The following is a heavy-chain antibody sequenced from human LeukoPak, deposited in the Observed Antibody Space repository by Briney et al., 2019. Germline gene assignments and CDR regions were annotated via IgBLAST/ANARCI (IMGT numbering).Heavy chain of an antibody. D-gene: IGHD1-1*01. J-gene: IGHJ4*02. CDR3: ASQKNGAADY. CDR1: RFTFSNYW. CDR2: IKQDGSEK. V-gene: IGHV3-7*05. Sequence: PGGSLRLSCAATRFTFSNYWMSWVRQAPGKGLEWLTNIKQDGSEKYYVDSVKGRFTISRNNAKNSLYLQMNSLRAEDTAVYYCASQKNGAADYWGQGNLVTVSS.